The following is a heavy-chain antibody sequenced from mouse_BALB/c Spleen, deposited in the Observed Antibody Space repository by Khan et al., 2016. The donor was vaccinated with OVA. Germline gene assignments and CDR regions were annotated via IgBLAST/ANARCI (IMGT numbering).Heavy chain of an antibody. CDR3: ARSMITPFAY. J-gene: IGHJ3*01. V-gene: IGHV1S136*01. D-gene: IGHD2-4*01. Sequence: VQLQQSGPELVKPGASVKMSCKASGYTFTSYVMHWVKQKPGQGLEWIGYINPYNDNTKYNEKFKGKASLTSDKSSSTAYMEFSSLTSEDSAVYYCARSMITPFAYWGQGTLLTVSA. CDR2: INPYNDNT. CDR1: GYTFTSYV.